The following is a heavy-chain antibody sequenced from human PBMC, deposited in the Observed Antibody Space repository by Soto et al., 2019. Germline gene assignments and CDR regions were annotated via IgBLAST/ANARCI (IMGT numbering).Heavy chain of an antibody. V-gene: IGHV1-69*02. CDR3: ARKRGGAYSGSSYYYYYGMDV. Sequence: SVKVSCKASGYTFTSYYMHWVRQAPGQGLEWMGRIIPILGIANYAQKFQGRVTITADKSTSTAYMELSSLRSEDTAVYYCARKRGGAYSGSSYYYYYGMDVWGQGTTVTSP. CDR1: GYTFTSYY. D-gene: IGHD1-26*01. CDR2: IIPILGIA. J-gene: IGHJ6*02.